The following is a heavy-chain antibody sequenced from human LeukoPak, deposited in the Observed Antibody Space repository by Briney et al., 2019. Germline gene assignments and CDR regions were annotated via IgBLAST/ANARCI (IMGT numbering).Heavy chain of an antibody. J-gene: IGHJ6*02. V-gene: IGHV3-23*01. Sequence: SGGSLRLSCAASGFTFSSYAMSWVRQAPGKGLEWVSAISGSGGSTYYADSVKGRFTISRDNSKNTLYLQMNSLRAEDTAVYYCAKVKSSGWYGLIGMDVWGQGTTVTASS. CDR1: GFTFSSYA. CDR2: ISGSGGST. D-gene: IGHD6-19*01. CDR3: AKVKSSGWYGLIGMDV.